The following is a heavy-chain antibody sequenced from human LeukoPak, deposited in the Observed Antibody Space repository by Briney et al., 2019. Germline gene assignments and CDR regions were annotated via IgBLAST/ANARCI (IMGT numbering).Heavy chain of an antibody. CDR2: SSSSTTTM. V-gene: IGHV3-48*02. CDR1: GVTLRSES. J-gene: IGHJ3*01. Sequence: GGSLRLSCAASGVTLRSESMNWVRQAPGKGLEWISHSSSSTTTMYYADSVKGRFTTSRDNTKNSLYLQLESLRDEDTAIYYCARGRDYAFDVWGQGTMVTVYS. D-gene: IGHD3-10*01. CDR3: ARGRDYAFDV.